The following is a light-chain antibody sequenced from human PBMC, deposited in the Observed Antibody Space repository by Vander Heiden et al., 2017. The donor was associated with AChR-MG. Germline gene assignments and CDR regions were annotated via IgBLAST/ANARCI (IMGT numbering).Light chain of an antibody. CDR3: QVWDSSTFVV. J-gene: IGLJ2*01. CDR2: RDS. Sequence: SYELTQPLSVSVALGQTARITCQGNNSGIKVVHGYQQKTGKAPVLVIYRDSNRPSGSPERFSGSNSGNTATLTISRAQAGDEADYFGQVWDSSTFVVFGGGTKLTVL. V-gene: IGLV3-9*01. CDR1: NSGIKV.